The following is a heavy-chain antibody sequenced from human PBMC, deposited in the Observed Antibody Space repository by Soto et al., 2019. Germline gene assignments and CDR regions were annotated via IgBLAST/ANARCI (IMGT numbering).Heavy chain of an antibody. V-gene: IGHV4-4*07. Sequence: TSETLSLTCTVSGGSISNYFCNWIRQPAGKGLEWIGRIDNSGSTNYNPSLKSRVTMSADTSRNQFSLKLSSVTAADTAVYYCARGGQDFWSGPFDYWGQGAQVTVSS. J-gene: IGHJ4*02. D-gene: IGHD3-3*01. CDR3: ARGGQDFWSGPFDY. CDR1: GGSISNYF. CDR2: IDNSGST.